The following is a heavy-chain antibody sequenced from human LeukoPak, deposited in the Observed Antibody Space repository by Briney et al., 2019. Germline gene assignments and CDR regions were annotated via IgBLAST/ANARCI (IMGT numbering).Heavy chain of an antibody. CDR2: IYYSGST. J-gene: IGHJ4*02. CDR3: ARDQGYSGY. D-gene: IGHD5-12*01. V-gene: IGHV4-59*01. Sequence: PSETLSLTCTVSGGSISSYYWSWIRQPPGKGLEWIGHIYYSGSTNYNPSLKSRVTISVDTSKNQFSLKLSSVTAADTAVYYCARDQGYSGYWGQGTLVTVSS. CDR1: GGSISSYY.